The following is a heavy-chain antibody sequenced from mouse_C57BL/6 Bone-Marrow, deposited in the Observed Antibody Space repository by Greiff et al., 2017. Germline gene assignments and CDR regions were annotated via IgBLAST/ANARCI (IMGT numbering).Heavy chain of an antibody. CDR3: ARNYDYEDK. Sequence: EVQLQQSGPELVKPGASVKISCKASGYTFTDYSMNWVKQSHGKSLEWIGDINPNNGGTSYNQKFKGKATLTVDKSSSTAYMELRSLTSEDSAVYYCARNYDYEDKWGQGTTLTVSA. CDR2: INPNNGGT. J-gene: IGHJ2*01. CDR1: GYTFTDYS. D-gene: IGHD2-4*01. V-gene: IGHV1-26*01.